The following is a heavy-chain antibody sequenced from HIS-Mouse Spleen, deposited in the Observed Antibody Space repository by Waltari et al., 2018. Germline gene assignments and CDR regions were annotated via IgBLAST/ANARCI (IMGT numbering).Heavy chain of an antibody. J-gene: IGHJ2*01. Sequence: QVQLQQWGAGLLKPSETLSLTCAVYGGSFSGYYWSWIRQPPGKGLEWIGEINHSGSTNYNPSLKSRVTISVDTSKNQFSLKLSSVTAADTAVYYCAREPKRRYSYGYWYFDLWGRGTLVTVSS. CDR1: GGSFSGYY. CDR2: INHSGST. D-gene: IGHD5-18*01. V-gene: IGHV4-34*01. CDR3: AREPKRRYSYGYWYFDL.